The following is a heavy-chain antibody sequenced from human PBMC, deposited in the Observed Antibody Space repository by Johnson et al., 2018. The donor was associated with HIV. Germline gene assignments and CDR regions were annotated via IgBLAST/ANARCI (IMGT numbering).Heavy chain of an antibody. Sequence: EVQLVESGGGLVQTGGSLRLSCAASGFTFSSYWMYWVRQAPGKGLVWVSRINSDGSSTSYADSVKGRFTTSRDNAKNTLYLQMNSLRAEDTAVYYCATELLRTEHDVFDIWGQGTMVTVSS. CDR1: GFTFSSYW. CDR3: ATELLRTEHDVFDI. J-gene: IGHJ3*02. V-gene: IGHV3-74*02. CDR2: INSDGSST. D-gene: IGHD3-10*01.